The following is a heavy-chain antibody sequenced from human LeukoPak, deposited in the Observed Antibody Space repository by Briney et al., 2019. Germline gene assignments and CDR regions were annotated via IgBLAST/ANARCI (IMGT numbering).Heavy chain of an antibody. CDR2: TYYRSNWFN. J-gene: IGHJ5*02. CDR1: GDSVSSNSAA. Sequence: SQTLSLTCAISGDSVSSNSAAWNWLRQSPSRGVEWLGRTYYRSNWFNDFALSVKSRITISPDTSKNQFSLQLNSVTPEDTAVYYCAKNYGDSNWFDPWGQGTLVTVSS. V-gene: IGHV6-1*01. CDR3: AKNYGDSNWFDP. D-gene: IGHD4-17*01.